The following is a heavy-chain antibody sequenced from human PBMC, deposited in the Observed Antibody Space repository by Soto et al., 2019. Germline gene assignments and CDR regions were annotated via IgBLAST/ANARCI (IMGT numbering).Heavy chain of an antibody. CDR3: AIRSGYSYGYDWYFDL. CDR2: IKQDGSEK. J-gene: IGHJ2*01. D-gene: IGHD5-18*01. CDR1: GFTFSSYW. V-gene: IGHV3-7*01. Sequence: GGSLRLSCAASGFTFSSYWMSWVRQAPGKGLEWVANIKQDGSEKYYVDSVKGRFTISRDNAKNSLYLQMNSLRAEDTAVYYCAIRSGYSYGYDWYFDLWGRGTLVTVSS.